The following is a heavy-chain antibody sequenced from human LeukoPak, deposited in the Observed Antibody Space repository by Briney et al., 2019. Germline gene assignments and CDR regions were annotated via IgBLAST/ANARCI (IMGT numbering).Heavy chain of an antibody. D-gene: IGHD5-18*01. Sequence: ASVKVSCKASGYTFTSYDINWVRQATGQGLEWMGWINPNSGNTGYAQKFQGRVTMTRNTSISTAYMELSSLRSEDTAVYYCARAFRGYSYGYGDAFDIWGQGTMVTVSS. CDR3: ARAFRGYSYGYGDAFDI. CDR1: GYTFTSYD. CDR2: INPNSGNT. J-gene: IGHJ3*02. V-gene: IGHV1-8*01.